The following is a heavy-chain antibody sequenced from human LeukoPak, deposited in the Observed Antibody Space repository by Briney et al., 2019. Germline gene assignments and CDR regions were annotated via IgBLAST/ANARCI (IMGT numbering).Heavy chain of an antibody. CDR3: ARVDFSGY. CDR2: ISYDGSNK. Sequence: GGSLRLSCAASGFTFSSYAMHWVRQAPGKGLEWVAVISYDGSNKYYADSVKGRFTISRDNSKNTLYLQMNSLRAEDTAVYYCARVDFSGYWGQGTLVTVSS. D-gene: IGHD3-9*01. CDR1: GFTFSSYA. V-gene: IGHV3-30-3*01. J-gene: IGHJ4*02.